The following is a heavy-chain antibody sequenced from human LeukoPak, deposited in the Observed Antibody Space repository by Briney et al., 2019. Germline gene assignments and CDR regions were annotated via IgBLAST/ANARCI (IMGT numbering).Heavy chain of an antibody. J-gene: IGHJ3*02. CDR3: ARGRIQLWFRDAFDI. V-gene: IGHV3-21*01. D-gene: IGHD5-18*01. Sequence: GGSLRLSCAASGFTFSSYSMNWVRQAPGKGLEWVSSISSSSSYIYYADSVKGRFTISRDNAKNSLYLQMNSLRAEDTAVYYCARGRIQLWFRDAFDIWGQGTMVTVSS. CDR2: ISSSSSYI. CDR1: GFTFSSYS.